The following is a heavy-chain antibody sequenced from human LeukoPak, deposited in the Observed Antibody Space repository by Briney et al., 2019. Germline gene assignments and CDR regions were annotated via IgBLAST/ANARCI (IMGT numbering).Heavy chain of an antibody. V-gene: IGHV3-30*04. CDR3: ARDREDLLTGLDY. D-gene: IGHD3-9*01. Sequence: GGSLRLSCAASGFTFSTYAMHWVRQAPGKGREWVAVFSYDGGNKYYADSVKGRFTISRDNSKNTLYLQMNSLRPEDTAIYYCARDREDLLTGLDYWGQGTLVTVSS. CDR2: FSYDGGNK. CDR1: GFTFSTYA. J-gene: IGHJ4*02.